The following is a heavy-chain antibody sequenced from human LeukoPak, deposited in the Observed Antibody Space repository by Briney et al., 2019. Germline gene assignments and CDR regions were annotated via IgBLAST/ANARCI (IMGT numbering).Heavy chain of an antibody. V-gene: IGHV3-64D*06. CDR1: GFTFSSYA. Sequence: PGGSLRLSCSASGFTFSSYAMHWVRQAPGKGLEYVSAISSNGGSTYYADSVKGRFTISRDNSKNTLYLQMSSLRAEDTAVYYCVKDRDSGYDSLDYWGQGTLGTVSS. CDR2: ISSNGGST. J-gene: IGHJ4*02. D-gene: IGHD5-12*01. CDR3: VKDRDSGYDSLDY.